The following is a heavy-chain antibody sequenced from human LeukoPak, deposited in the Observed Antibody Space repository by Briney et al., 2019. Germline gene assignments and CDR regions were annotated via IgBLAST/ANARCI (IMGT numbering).Heavy chain of an antibody. V-gene: IGHV4-59*08. D-gene: IGHD3-10*01. CDR2: IYYSGST. J-gene: IGHJ5*02. CDR1: GGSISSYY. Sequence: PSETLSLTCTVSGGSISSYYWSWIRQPPGKGLEWIGYIYYSGSTNYNPSLKSRVTISVDTSKDQFSLKLSSVTAADTAVYYCARRVRGVIIPYNWFDPWGQGTLVTVSS. CDR3: ARRVRGVIIPYNWFDP.